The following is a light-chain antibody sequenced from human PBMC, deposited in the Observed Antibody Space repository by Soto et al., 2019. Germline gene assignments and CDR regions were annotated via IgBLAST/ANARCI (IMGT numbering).Light chain of an antibody. J-gene: IGLJ1*01. CDR3: GTWDSSLSGGV. V-gene: IGLV1-51*01. CDR2: DNN. Sequence: QSVLTQPPSVSAAPGQKVTISCSGSNSNIGNNYVSCYQHLPGTAPKLLIYDNNKRPSGIPDRFSGSKSGTSATLGITGLQTGDEADYYCGTWDSSLSGGVFGTGTKVTVL. CDR1: NSNIGNNY.